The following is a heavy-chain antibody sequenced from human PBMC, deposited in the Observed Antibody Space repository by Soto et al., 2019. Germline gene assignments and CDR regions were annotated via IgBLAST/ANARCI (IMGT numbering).Heavy chain of an antibody. J-gene: IGHJ4*02. CDR1: GGSISSSNW. D-gene: IGHD4-17*01. CDR2: IYHSGST. CDR3: AREVDGDPEGHFDY. V-gene: IGHV4-4*02. Sequence: QVQLQESGPGLVKPSGTLSLTCAVSGGSISSSNWWSWVRQPPGKGRGWIGEIYHSGSTNYKPSLKGRVTISVDKSKDQFSLKLSSVTAADTAVYYCAREVDGDPEGHFDYWGQGTLVTVSS.